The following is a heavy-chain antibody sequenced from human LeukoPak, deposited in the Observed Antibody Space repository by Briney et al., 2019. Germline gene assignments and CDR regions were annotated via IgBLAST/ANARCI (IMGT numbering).Heavy chain of an antibody. CDR2: ISYDGSNK. Sequence: QAGGSLRLSCAASGFTFSSYGMHWVRQAPGKGLEWVAVISYDGSNKYYADSVKGRFTISRDNSKNTLYLQMNSLRAEDTAVYYCAKGSRDSSGYLRTQPPLDYWGQGTLVTVSS. V-gene: IGHV3-30*18. D-gene: IGHD3-22*01. J-gene: IGHJ4*02. CDR1: GFTFSSYG. CDR3: AKGSRDSSGYLRTQPPLDY.